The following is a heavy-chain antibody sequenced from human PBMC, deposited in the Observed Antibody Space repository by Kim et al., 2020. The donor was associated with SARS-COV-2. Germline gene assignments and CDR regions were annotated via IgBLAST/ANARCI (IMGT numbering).Heavy chain of an antibody. CDR2: IYYSGST. J-gene: IGHJ6*02. D-gene: IGHD6-13*01. V-gene: IGHV4-39*07. CDR3: ASLLSSSCMGRTCYGMDV. CDR1: GGSISSSSYY. Sequence: SETLSLTCTVSGGSISSSSYYWGWIRQPPGKGLEWIGSIYYSGSTYYNPSLKSRVTISVDTSKNQFSLKLSSVTAADTAVYYCASLLSSSCMGRTCYGMDVWGQGTTVTVSS.